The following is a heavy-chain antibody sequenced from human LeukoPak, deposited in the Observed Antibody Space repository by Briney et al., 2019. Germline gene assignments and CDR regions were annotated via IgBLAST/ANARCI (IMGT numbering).Heavy chain of an antibody. Sequence: AASVKVSCKASGGTFSSYSISWVRQAPGQGLEWMGRIIPIYKTTNYAPKFQGRVTMTTDTSTSTAYMELRSLRSDDTAVYYCARASNGDYIFDYWGQGTLVTVSS. J-gene: IGHJ4*02. CDR1: GGTFSSYS. CDR3: ARASNGDYIFDY. V-gene: IGHV1-69*08. D-gene: IGHD4-17*01. CDR2: IIPIYKTT.